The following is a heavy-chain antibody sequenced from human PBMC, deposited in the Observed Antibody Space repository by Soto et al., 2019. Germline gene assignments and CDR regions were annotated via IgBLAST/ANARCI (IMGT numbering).Heavy chain of an antibody. CDR1: GGSIISGDYY. Sequence: PSETLSLTCTVSGGSIISGDYYFVCIRQPPGKGLEWIGYIYYSGSTYYNPSLKSRVTISVDTSKNQFSLKLSSVTAADTAVYYCARGDGVWNYIDYWGQGTLVTVSS. V-gene: IGHV4-30-4*01. CDR2: IYYSGST. CDR3: ARGDGVWNYIDY. J-gene: IGHJ4*02. D-gene: IGHD3-16*01.